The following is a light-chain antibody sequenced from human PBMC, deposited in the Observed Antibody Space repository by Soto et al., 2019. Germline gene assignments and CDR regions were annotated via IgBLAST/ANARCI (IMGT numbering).Light chain of an antibody. V-gene: IGLV2-23*02. Sequence: QSVLTQPASVSGSRGQSITISCTGTSSNVGSYNFVSWYRQYPGKAPELIIYEVSQRPSTFFNRFSGSKSGNTASLTISFLPSDDEDDYYCCSYAGNNALVFGGGTKLTVL. J-gene: IGLJ3*02. CDR2: EVS. CDR3: CSYAGNNALV. CDR1: SSNVGSYNF.